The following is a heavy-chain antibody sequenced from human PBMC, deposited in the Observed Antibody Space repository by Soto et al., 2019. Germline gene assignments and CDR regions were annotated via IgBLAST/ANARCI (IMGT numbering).Heavy chain of an antibody. CDR3: ARGHGPGRGDSEDFDL. CDR2: IWYDGSNK. D-gene: IGHD3-10*01. Sequence: QVQLVESGGGVVQPGRSLRLSCAASGFTFSSYGMHWVRQAPGKGLEWVAVIWYDGSNKYYADSVKGRFTISRDNYKNTLYLQMNSLRAEDTAVYYCARGHGPGRGDSEDFDLWGRGTLVTVSS. V-gene: IGHV3-33*01. CDR1: GFTFSSYG. J-gene: IGHJ2*01.